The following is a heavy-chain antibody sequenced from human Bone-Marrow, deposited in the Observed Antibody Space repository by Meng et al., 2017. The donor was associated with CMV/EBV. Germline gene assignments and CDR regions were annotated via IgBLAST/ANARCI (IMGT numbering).Heavy chain of an antibody. D-gene: IGHD3-3*01. J-gene: IGHJ6*02. CDR1: GYTFTSYG. Sequence: ASVKVSCKASGYTFTSYGISWVRQAPGQGLEWMGWISAYNGNTNYAQKLQGRVTMTTDTSTSTAYMELRSLRSDDTVVYYRARGSDFWRGYYLAARYYYGMDVWGQGTTVTVSS. V-gene: IGHV1-18*01. CDR2: ISAYNGNT. CDR3: ARGSDFWRGYYLAARYYYGMDV.